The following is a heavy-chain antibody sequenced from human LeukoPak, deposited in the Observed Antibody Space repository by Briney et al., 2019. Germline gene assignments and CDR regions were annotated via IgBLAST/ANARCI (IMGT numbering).Heavy chain of an antibody. V-gene: IGHV4-30-4*01. Sequence: PSETLSLTRTVSGGSISSGDYYWSWIRQPPGKGLEWIGYIYYSGSTYYNPSLKSRVTISVDTSKNQFSLKLSSVTAADTAVYYCARVAENVDYHDYWGQGTLVTVSS. D-gene: IGHD1-1*01. CDR1: GGSISSGDYY. J-gene: IGHJ4*02. CDR3: ARVAENVDYHDY. CDR2: IYYSGST.